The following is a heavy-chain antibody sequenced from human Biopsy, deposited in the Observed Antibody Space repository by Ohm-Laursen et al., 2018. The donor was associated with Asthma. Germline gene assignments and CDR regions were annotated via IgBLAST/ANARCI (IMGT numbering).Heavy chain of an antibody. J-gene: IGHJ5*02. D-gene: IGHD3-9*01. V-gene: IGHV3-30*18. CDR3: AKAERYFDWYWFDP. Sequence: SLRLSCAASGFSFSEFVMHWVRQAPGKGLEWVAVISYDGSTKYYADSVKGRFTISRDNSKNTPYLQMNSLRAEDTAVYYCAKAERYFDWYWFDPWGQGTLVTVSS. CDR2: ISYDGSTK. CDR1: GFSFSEFV.